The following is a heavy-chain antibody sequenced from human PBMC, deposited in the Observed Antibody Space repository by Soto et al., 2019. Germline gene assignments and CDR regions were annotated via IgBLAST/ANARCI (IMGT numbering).Heavy chain of an antibody. CDR3: ARAPEAAAGYYYYGMDV. CDR2: IIPILGIA. Sequence: QVQLVQSGAEVKKPGSSVKVSCKASGGTFSSYTISWVRQAPGQGLEWMGRIIPILGIANYAQKSQGRVTITADKSTSTAYMELSSLRSEDTAVYYCARAPEAAAGYYYYGMDVWGQGTTVTVSS. CDR1: GGTFSSYT. V-gene: IGHV1-69*02. D-gene: IGHD6-13*01. J-gene: IGHJ6*02.